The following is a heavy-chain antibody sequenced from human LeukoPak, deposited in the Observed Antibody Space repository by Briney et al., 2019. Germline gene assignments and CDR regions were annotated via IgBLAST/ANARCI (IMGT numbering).Heavy chain of an antibody. V-gene: IGHV3-23*01. D-gene: IGHD6-13*01. CDR1: GFTFSSYA. CDR2: ISGSGGST. CDR3: AKDGGIAAAGFGYYYMDV. J-gene: IGHJ6*03. Sequence: GGSLRLSCAASGFTFSSYAMSWVRQAPGKGLEWVSAISGSGGSTYYADSVKGRFTISRDNSKNTLYLQMNSLRAEDTAVYYCAKDGGIAAAGFGYYYMDVWGKGTTVTVSS.